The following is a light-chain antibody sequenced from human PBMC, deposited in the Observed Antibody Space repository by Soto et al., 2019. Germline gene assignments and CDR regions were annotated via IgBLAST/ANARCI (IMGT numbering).Light chain of an antibody. V-gene: IGKV3-15*01. CDR1: HSVTTH. J-gene: IGKJ5*01. CDR3: QQYNNWSIT. CDR2: GAS. Sequence: EIVLTQSPDTLSLSPGERATLSCWASHSVTTHLAWFQQRPGQTPRLLIYGASTRATGIPARFSGSGSGTEFTLTISSLQSEDFAVYYCQQYNNWSITFGQGTRLEIK.